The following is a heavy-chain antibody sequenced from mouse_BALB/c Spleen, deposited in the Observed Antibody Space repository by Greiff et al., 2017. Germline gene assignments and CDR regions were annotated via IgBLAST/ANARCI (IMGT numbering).Heavy chain of an antibody. D-gene: IGHD1-1*01. V-gene: IGHV5-6-2*01. CDR1: GFTFSSYY. CDR3: ARHITTANYAMDY. Sequence: EVQVVESGGGLVKLGGSLKLSCAASGFTFSSYYMSWVRQTPEKRLELVAAINSNGGSTYYPDTVKGRFTISRDNAKNTLYLQMSSLKSEDTALYYCARHITTANYAMDYWGQGTSVTVSS. J-gene: IGHJ4*01. CDR2: INSNGGST.